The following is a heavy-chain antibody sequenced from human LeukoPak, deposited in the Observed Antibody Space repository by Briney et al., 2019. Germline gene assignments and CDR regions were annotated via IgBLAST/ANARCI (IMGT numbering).Heavy chain of an antibody. CDR1: GYTFTGYY. Sequence: ASVTVSCTASGYTFTGYYMHWVRQAPGQGLEWMGWINPNSGGTNYTQKFQGRVTMTRDTSISTAYMELSRLRSDDTAVYYCARPLDYVDYLWGQGTLVTVSS. CDR3: ARPLDYVDYL. V-gene: IGHV1-2*02. CDR2: INPNSGGT. D-gene: IGHD4-17*01. J-gene: IGHJ5*02.